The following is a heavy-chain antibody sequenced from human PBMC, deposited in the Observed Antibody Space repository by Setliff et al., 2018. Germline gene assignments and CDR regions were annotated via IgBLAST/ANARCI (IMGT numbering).Heavy chain of an antibody. V-gene: IGHV1-2*06. D-gene: IGHD4-4*01. CDR1: GYIFTDYY. J-gene: IGHJ6*03. CDR3: ARGRPTANPYYYYYMDV. Sequence: ASVKVSCKASGYIFTDYYMHWVRQAPGQELGWMGRINPNSGGTNYAQKFQGRVTLTRDTSASTAYVELSSLTSEDMAVYYCARGRPTANPYYYYYMDVWGKGTTVTVSS. CDR2: INPNSGGT.